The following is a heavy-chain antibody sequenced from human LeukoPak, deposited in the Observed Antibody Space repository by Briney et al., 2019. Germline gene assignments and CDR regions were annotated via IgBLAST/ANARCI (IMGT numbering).Heavy chain of an antibody. CDR2: IWYDGSNK. D-gene: IGHD5-12*01. J-gene: IGHJ6*01. CDR1: GLISSRQG. V-gene: IGHV3-33*01. Sequence: GGSLRPSCAAAGLISSRQGMHWVSQAPGKGLEWVAVIWYDGSNKYYADSVKGRFTISRDNSKNTLYLQMNSLRAEDTAVYYCARARESAYIGYKRSYYYYYPVVVWPQETTVTVSS. CDR3: ARARESAYIGYKRSYYYYYPVVV.